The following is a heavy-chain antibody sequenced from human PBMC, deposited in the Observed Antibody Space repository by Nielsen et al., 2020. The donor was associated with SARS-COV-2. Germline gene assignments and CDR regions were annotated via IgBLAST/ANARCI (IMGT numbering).Heavy chain of an antibody. V-gene: IGHV1-3*01. J-gene: IGHJ5*02. CDR2: INAGNGNT. D-gene: IGHD3-3*01. CDR3: ATSTPLVRSAWFDP. CDR1: GGALTLFS. Sequence: ASVKVSCKVSGGALTLFSMHWVRQAPGQRLEWMGWINAGNGNTKYSQKFQGRVTITRDTSASTAYMELSSLRSEDTAVYYCATSTPLVRSAWFDPWGQGTLVTVSS.